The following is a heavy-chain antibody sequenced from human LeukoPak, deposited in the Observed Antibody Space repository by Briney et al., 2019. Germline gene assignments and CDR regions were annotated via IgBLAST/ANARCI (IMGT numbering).Heavy chain of an antibody. CDR3: ATSKYANAYGGYVQFFA. CDR2: FDPEDGET. CDR1: GYTLTELS. V-gene: IGHV1-24*01. Sequence: ASVKVSCKVSGYTLTELSMHWVRQAPGKGLEWMGGFDPEDGETIYAQKFQGRVTMTEDTSTDTAYMELSSLRSEDTAVYYCATSKYANAYGGYVQFFAWGQGTLVTVSS. D-gene: IGHD5-12*01. J-gene: IGHJ4*02.